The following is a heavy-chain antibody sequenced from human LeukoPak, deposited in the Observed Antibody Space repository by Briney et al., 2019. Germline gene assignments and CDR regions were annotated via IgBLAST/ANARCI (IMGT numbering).Heavy chain of an antibody. CDR3: ARDRDPGYYDTNGYRRVNAFDF. CDR1: GFTFSSYS. Sequence: GGSLRLSCAASGFTFSSYSMNWVRQAPGKGLEWVANIKQDGSEKYYVDSVKGRFTISRDNAKNSLYLQMNSLRAEDTAVYYCARDRDPGYYDTNGYRRVNAFDFWGQGTMVTVSS. D-gene: IGHD3-22*01. CDR2: IKQDGSEK. V-gene: IGHV3-7*01. J-gene: IGHJ3*01.